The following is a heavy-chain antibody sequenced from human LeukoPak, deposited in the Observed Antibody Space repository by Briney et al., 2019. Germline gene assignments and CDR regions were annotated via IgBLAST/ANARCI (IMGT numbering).Heavy chain of an antibody. Sequence: GRSLRLSCAASGFTFSSYAMHRVRQAPGKGLEWVAVISYDGSNKYYADSVKGRFTISRDNSKNTLYLQMNSLRAEDTAVYYCASSYDYVWGSYRYGAFDIWGQGTMVTVSS. J-gene: IGHJ3*02. V-gene: IGHV3-30*04. CDR1: GFTFSSYA. CDR3: ASSYDYVWGSYRYGAFDI. D-gene: IGHD3-16*02. CDR2: ISYDGSNK.